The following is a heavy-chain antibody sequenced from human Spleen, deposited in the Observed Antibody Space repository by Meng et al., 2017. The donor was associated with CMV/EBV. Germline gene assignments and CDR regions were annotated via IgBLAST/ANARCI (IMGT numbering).Heavy chain of an antibody. CDR3: AIFNYDFWSGDYYAMDV. J-gene: IGHJ6*02. D-gene: IGHD3-3*01. Sequence: GGSLRLSCTASGFTFSTYDFHWVRQPTGKGLEWVSSIGTVGDTYSIGSVKGRFTISRDNSKNTLYLQMNSLRAEDTAVYYCAIFNYDFWSGDYYAMDVWGQGTTVTVSS. V-gene: IGHV3-13*01. CDR2: IGTVGDT. CDR1: GFTFSTYD.